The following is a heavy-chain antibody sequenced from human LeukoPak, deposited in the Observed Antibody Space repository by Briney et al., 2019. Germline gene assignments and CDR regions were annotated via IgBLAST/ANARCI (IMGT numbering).Heavy chain of an antibody. CDR2: INHSGST. CDR3: ARGPSPYY. J-gene: IGHJ4*02. CDR1: GGSFSGYY. Sequence: SETLSLTCAVYGGSFSGYYWGWIRQPPGKGLEWIGEINHSGSTNYNPSLKSRVTISVDTSKNQFSLRLRSVTAEDRAVYYWARGPSPYYGGQGTLVTVSS. V-gene: IGHV4-34*01.